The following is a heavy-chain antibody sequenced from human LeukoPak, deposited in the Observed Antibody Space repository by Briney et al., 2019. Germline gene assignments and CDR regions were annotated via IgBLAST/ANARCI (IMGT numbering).Heavy chain of an antibody. CDR3: ARDTYNWNGHFDY. CDR2: ISYDGSNK. V-gene: IGHV3-30-3*01. D-gene: IGHD1-20*01. CDR1: GFTFSSYA. J-gene: IGHJ4*02. Sequence: PGGSLRLSCAASGFTFSSYAMHWVRQAPGKGLEWVAVISYDGSNKYYADSVKGRFTISRDNSKNTLYLQMNSLRAEDTAVYYCARDTYNWNGHFDYWGQGTPVTVSS.